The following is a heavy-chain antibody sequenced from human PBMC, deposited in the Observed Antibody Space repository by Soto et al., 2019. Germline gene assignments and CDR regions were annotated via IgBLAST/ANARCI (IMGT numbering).Heavy chain of an antibody. D-gene: IGHD3-16*01. CDR2: IRSKAYGGTT. Sequence: GGSLRLSCTASGFTFGDYAMSWFRQAPGMGLEWVGFIRSKAYGGTTEYAASVKGRFTTSRDDSKSIAYLQMNSLKTEDTAVYYCTRDGQDWGFPTNFDYWGQGTLVTVSS. CDR1: GFTFGDYA. V-gene: IGHV3-49*03. J-gene: IGHJ4*02. CDR3: TRDGQDWGFPTNFDY.